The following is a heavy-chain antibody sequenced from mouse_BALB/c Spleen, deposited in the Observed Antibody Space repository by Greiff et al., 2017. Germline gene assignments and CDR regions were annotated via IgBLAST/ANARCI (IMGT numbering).Heavy chain of an antibody. J-gene: IGHJ4*01. V-gene: IGHV5-6-5*01. CDR3: ARGETMIPYYYAMDY. CDR2: ISSGGST. D-gene: IGHD2-4*01. CDR1: GFTFSSYA. Sequence: EVHLVESGGGLVKPGGSLKLSCAASGFTFSSYAMSWVRQTPEKRLEWVASISSGGSTYYPASVKGRFTISRDNARNILYLQMSSLRSEDTAMYYCARGETMIPYYYAMDYWGQGTSVTVSA.